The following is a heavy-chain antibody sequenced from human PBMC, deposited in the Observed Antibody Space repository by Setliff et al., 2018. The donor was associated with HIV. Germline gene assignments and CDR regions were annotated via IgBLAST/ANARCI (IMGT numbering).Heavy chain of an antibody. J-gene: IGHJ4*02. CDR3: APIDPFPHDYSNSSFDY. CDR2: IIPIFGTA. D-gene: IGHD4-4*01. V-gene: IGHV1-69*13. Sequence: SVNVPCKPSGGTVSSYAISWVRQAPGPGLEWMGGIIPIFGTANYAQKFQGRVTITADESTSTAYMAQSSLRSEDTAVYYCAPIDPFPHDYSNSSFDYWGQGTLVTVSS. CDR1: GGTVSSYA.